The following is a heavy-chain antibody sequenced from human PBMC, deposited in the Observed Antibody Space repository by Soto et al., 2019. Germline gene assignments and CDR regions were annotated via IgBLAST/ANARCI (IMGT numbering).Heavy chain of an antibody. J-gene: IGHJ6*02. Sequence: GEAVKISSEGSGCSFTSYWSGSVRQIPGKGLECMGIIYPADSDTIYSPSFQDQVTISAYXXISTAYLQWSSLKASDTAMYYCARLVWVVPGAALDPQSDYYYGMDVGGQGTTVTVSS. CDR1: GCSFTSYW. CDR3: ARLVWVVPGAALDPQSDYYYGMDV. V-gene: IGHV5-51*01. CDR2: IYPADSDT. D-gene: IGHD3-10*02.